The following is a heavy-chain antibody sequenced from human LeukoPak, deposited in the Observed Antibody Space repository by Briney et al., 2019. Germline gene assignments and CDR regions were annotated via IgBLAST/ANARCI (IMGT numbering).Heavy chain of an antibody. CDR2: INHSGST. J-gene: IGHJ4*02. CDR3: ARHLPQISGSKRGFDY. CDR1: GGSFSGYY. Sequence: SETLSLTCAVYGGSFSGYYWSWIRQPPGKGLEWIGEINHSGSTNYNPSLQSRVTISVDTSKNQFPLNLRSVTAADTALYYCARHLPQISGSKRGFDYWGQGTLATVSS. D-gene: IGHD6-19*01. V-gene: IGHV4-34*01.